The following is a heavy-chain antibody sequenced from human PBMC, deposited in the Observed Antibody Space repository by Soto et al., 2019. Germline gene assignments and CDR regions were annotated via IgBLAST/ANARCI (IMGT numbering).Heavy chain of an antibody. J-gene: IGHJ4*02. D-gene: IGHD6-19*01. CDR2: IGNDGAAR. CDR1: GFNFGDYG. V-gene: IGHV3-30*18. CDR3: AKETIAVAGPNFFDF. Sequence: GGSLRLSCVGSGFNFGDYGMHWVRHTPGKGLEWVAVIGNDGAARFYGDSVKGRFSISRDNSRSTXXXXXXXXRPEDTAMYYCAKETIAVAGPNFFDFWGQGTQVTVSS.